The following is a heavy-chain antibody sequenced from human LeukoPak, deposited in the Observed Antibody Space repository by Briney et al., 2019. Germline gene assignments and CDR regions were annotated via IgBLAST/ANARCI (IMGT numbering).Heavy chain of an antibody. Sequence: KTSETLSLTCTVSGGSISSGNWWKWVRQSPGKGLEWIGEIYHTGSANYNPSLKSRVTISVDKSKNQFSLKLNSVTAADTAVYYCGERDDAFDIWGQGTMVTVSS. D-gene: IGHD1-26*01. CDR2: IYHTGSA. V-gene: IGHV4-4*02. J-gene: IGHJ3*02. CDR1: GGSISSGNW. CDR3: GERDDAFDI.